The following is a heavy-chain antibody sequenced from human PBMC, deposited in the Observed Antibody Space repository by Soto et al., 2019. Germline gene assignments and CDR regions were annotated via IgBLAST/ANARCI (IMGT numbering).Heavy chain of an antibody. CDR3: TIGSWSGEVFDF. D-gene: IGHD2-21*01. CDR1: GGTFSTYS. J-gene: IGHJ3*01. CDR2: IIPMLGIS. Sequence: QVQLVQSGAEVKKPGSAVKVSCKDSGGTFSTYSMFWVRQAPGQGLEWMGRIIPMLGISNYAQKFQGRVTISADKSTGTAYMELSSLRSEDTALYYCTIGSWSGEVFDFWGQGTMVTVSS. V-gene: IGHV1-69*02.